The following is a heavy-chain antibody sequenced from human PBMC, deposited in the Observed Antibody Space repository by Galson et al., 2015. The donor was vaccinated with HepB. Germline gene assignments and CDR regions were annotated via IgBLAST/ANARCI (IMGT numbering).Heavy chain of an antibody. CDR1: GFTFSGSA. CDR2: IRSKATNFAA. D-gene: IGHD6-13*01. J-gene: IGHJ4*02. Sequence: SLRLSCAASGFTFSGSAIHWVRQASGRGPEWIGHIRSKATNFAALYVPSLKGRFTISGDDSKYLAYLHMRSLKTDDTAVYYCVRSGAFSGYSSRWGQGTLVTVSS. CDR3: VRSGAFSGYSSR. V-gene: IGHV3-73*01.